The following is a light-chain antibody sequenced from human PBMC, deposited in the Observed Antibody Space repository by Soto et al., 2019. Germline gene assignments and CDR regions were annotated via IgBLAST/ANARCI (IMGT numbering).Light chain of an antibody. CDR3: QQANDFPYT. CDR2: AAS. J-gene: IGKJ2*01. CDR1: HVISTW. Sequence: DIQMTQSPSSVSASVGDTVNITCRASHVISTWLAWYQQRAGKAPKLLIYAASRLQSGVPSRFSGSGSGPDFTLTISGLQPEDVASYYCQQANDFPYTFGQGTKLEI. V-gene: IGKV1-12*01.